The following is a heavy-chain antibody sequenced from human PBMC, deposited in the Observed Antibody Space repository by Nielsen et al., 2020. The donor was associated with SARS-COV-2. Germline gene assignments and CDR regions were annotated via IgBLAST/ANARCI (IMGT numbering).Heavy chain of an antibody. J-gene: IGHJ6*03. Sequence: GESLKISCAASGFTFSSYGMHWVRQAQGKGLEWVAVISYDGSNKYYADSVKGRFTISRDNSKNTLYLQMNSLIAEDTAVYYCAKQAMVAANYYYYMDVWGKGTTVTVSS. D-gene: IGHD2-15*01. CDR3: AKQAMVAANYYYYMDV. V-gene: IGHV3-30*18. CDR1: GFTFSSYG. CDR2: ISYDGSNK.